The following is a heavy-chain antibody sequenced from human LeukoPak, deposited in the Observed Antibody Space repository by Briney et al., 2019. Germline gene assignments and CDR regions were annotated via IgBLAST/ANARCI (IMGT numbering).Heavy chain of an antibody. D-gene: IGHD5-12*01. V-gene: IGHV3-23*01. CDR3: ANGWLRLNLDY. CDR2: ITGGGGST. J-gene: IGHJ4*02. Sequence: GGSLRLSCAASGFTFSTYAMNWVRHAPGKGLEWVSTITGGGGSTYYADSVKGRFTISRDNSKNTLYLQMNSLRAEDTAVYYCANGWLRLNLDYWGQGTLVTVSS. CDR1: GFTFSTYA.